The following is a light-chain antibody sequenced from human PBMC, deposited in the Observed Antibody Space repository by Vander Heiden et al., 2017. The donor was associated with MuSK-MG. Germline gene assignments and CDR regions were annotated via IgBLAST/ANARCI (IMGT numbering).Light chain of an antibody. CDR1: NLGETY. J-gene: IGLJ3*02. Sequence: SYELAQPPSVSVSPGQTASISCSGDNLGETYVCWYQQKPGQSPVWVIYQDTKRPSGIPERVSASNSGNTATLTISGTQAMDEAEDYCQAWDRTTHWVFGGGTKMTVL. V-gene: IGLV3-1*01. CDR3: QAWDRTTHWV. CDR2: QDT.